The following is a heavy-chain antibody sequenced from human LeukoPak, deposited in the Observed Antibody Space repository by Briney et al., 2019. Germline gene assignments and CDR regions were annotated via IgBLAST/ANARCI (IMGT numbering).Heavy chain of an antibody. V-gene: IGHV4-39*01. CDR1: GGSISSSNYY. CDR2: IYSSGST. J-gene: IGHJ3*02. Sequence: SETLSLTCTVSGGSISSSNYYWGWIRQPPGKGLEWIGSIYSSGSTTYKPSLKSRVTISVDTSKNQFSLKLSSVTAADTAVYYCANLTPADDAFDIWGQGTMVTVSS. D-gene: IGHD2-2*01. CDR3: ANLTPADDAFDI.